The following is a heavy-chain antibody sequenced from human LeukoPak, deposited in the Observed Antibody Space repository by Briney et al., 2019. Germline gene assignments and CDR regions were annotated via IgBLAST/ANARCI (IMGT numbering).Heavy chain of an antibody. CDR3: AREAAAAAAYYYYGMDV. D-gene: IGHD6-13*01. J-gene: IGHJ6*04. CDR1: GSTFTSYA. CDR2: IIPNFGTT. V-gene: IGHV1-69*01. Sequence: SVKVSCKASGSTFTSYAISWVRQAPGQGLEWMGGIIPNFGTTNYAQKFQGRVTITADESKSTAYMELSSLRSEDTAVYYCAREAAAAAAYYYYGMDVWGKGTTVTVSS.